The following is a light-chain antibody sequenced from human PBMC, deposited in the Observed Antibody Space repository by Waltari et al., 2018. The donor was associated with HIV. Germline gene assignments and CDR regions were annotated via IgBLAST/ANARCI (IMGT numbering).Light chain of an antibody. V-gene: IGLV2-14*01. J-gene: IGLJ1*01. CDR1: ASDIDRFHS. CDR3: ASFTVNSTGV. CDR2: EVH. Sequence: QSALSQPASVPASPGQSVATPSSGSASDIDRFHSESWYQQPQDMAPYLKCVEVHSRPSAISDRFSGSKSGTAASLTISTVRTDDEADYYCASFTVNSTGVFGTGTKLSVL.